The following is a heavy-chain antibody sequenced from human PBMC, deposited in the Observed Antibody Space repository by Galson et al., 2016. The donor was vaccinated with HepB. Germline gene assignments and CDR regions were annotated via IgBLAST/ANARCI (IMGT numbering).Heavy chain of an antibody. Sequence: PALVKPTQTLTLTCTFSGFSLSTGEISVSWIRQPPGKALEWLARIDWNDDKYFNTSLKTRLTISKDTSKNQVVLTMTNMDPVDTATYYCARVRGALGRGAYDYWGQGTLVTVSS. CDR3: ARVRGALGRGAYDY. V-gene: IGHV2-70*11. D-gene: IGHD3-10*01. J-gene: IGHJ4*02. CDR2: IDWNDDK. CDR1: GFSLSTGEIS.